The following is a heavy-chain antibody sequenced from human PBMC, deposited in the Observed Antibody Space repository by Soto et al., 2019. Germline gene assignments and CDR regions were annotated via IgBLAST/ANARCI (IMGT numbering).Heavy chain of an antibody. V-gene: IGHV4-34*01. Sequence: SETLSLTCAVYGGSFSGYYWSWVRQPPGKGLEWIGEINHSGSTNYNPYLKSRVTISVDTSKNQYSLKLSSVTAADTAVYYCARGRRFWVGTIRRLCFDLWGPGTLVTGSS. J-gene: IGHJ5*02. CDR3: ARGRRFWVGTIRRLCFDL. CDR2: INHSGST. CDR1: GGSFSGYY. D-gene: IGHD1-1*01.